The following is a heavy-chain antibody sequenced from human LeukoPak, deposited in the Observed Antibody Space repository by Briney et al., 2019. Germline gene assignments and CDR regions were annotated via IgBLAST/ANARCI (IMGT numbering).Heavy chain of an antibody. CDR2: ISYDGSNK. CDR1: GFTFSSYG. D-gene: IGHD3-22*01. CDR3: ARERGYDSSGGLDY. V-gene: IGHV3-30*03. Sequence: PGGSLRLSCAASGFTFSSYGMHWVRQAPGKGLEWVAVISYDGSNKYYADSVKGRFTISRDNSKNTLYLQMNSLRAEDTAVYYCARERGYDSSGGLDYWGQGTLVTVSS. J-gene: IGHJ4*02.